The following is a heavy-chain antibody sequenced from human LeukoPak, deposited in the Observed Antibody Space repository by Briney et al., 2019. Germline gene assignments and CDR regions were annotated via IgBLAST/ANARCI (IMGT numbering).Heavy chain of an antibody. CDR1: GGSISSYY. CDR3: ARHGRSGYSIDWPALDY. CDR2: IYTSGST. J-gene: IGHJ4*02. V-gene: IGHV4-4*09. Sequence: SETLSLTCTVSGGSISSYYWSWIRQPPGKGLEWIGYIYTSGSTNYNPSLRSRVTISVDTSKNQFSLKLSSVTAEDTAVYYCARHGRSGYSIDWPALDYWGQGSLVTVSS. D-gene: IGHD5-18*01.